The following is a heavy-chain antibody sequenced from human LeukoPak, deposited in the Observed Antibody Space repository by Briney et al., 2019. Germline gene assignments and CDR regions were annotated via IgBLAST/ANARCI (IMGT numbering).Heavy chain of an antibody. J-gene: IGHJ4*02. V-gene: IGHV4-34*01. Sequence: SETLSPTCAVYGGSFSGYYWSWIRQPPGKGLEWIGEINHSGSTNYNPSLKSRVTISVDTSKNQFSLKLSSVTAADTAVYYCAIWDSNSAIDYWGQGTLVTVSS. CDR2: INHSGST. CDR3: AIWDSNSAIDY. D-gene: IGHD1-26*01. CDR1: GGSFSGYY.